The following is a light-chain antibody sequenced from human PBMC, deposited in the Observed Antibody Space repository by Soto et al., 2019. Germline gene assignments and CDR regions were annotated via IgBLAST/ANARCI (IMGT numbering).Light chain of an antibody. V-gene: IGKV1-5*03. CDR1: QSVSSS. Sequence: DIQMTQSPSTLSASVGDRVTITCRASQSVSSSLAWYQQKPGKAPRLLIYRASSLENGVPSWFSGSGFGTEFTLTISILWPDDFAPYYFQQYYSYPPFTFGQGSKLE. J-gene: IGKJ2*01. CDR2: RAS. CDR3: QQYYSYPPFT.